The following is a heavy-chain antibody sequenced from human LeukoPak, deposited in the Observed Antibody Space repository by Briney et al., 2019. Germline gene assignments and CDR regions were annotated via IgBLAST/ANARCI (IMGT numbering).Heavy chain of an antibody. CDR3: AGIYRRGWYYGF. J-gene: IGHJ4*02. D-gene: IGHD1-26*01. CDR2: INPFSGGT. Sequence: ASVKVSCKASGYTFTGYYIHWVRQAPGQGLEWMGWINPFSGGTKYAQKFQGWVTMTRDTSISTAYMELSRLTSDDTAVYYCAGIYRRGWYYGFWGQGTLVTVSS. V-gene: IGHV1-2*04. CDR1: GYTFTGYY.